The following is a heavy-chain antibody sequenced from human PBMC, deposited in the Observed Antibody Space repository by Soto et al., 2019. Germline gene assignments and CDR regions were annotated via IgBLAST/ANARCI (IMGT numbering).Heavy chain of an antibody. CDR2: INSDGSST. J-gene: IGHJ4*02. CDR3: VRGSTRDY. Sequence: EAQLVESGGGLVQPGGSLRLSCAASGFTFSNYWMHWVRQAPEKGLVWVSRINSDGSSTTYADSVKGRFTISRDNAKNTLYLQMNSLRDEDTALYYCVRGSTRDYWGQGTLVTVSS. CDR1: GFTFSNYW. V-gene: IGHV3-74*01.